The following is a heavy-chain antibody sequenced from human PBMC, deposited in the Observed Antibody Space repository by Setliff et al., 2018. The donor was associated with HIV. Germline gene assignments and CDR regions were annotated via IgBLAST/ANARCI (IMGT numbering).Heavy chain of an antibody. Sequence: NPSETLSLTCAVYGGSFSGYYWSWIRQPPGKGLEWIGEINHDRTTNYNPSLKSRVTISVDTSKNQFSLELSSVTAADTAVYYCARHRDGGTYPLDYWGQGTLVTVSS. D-gene: IGHD1-26*01. J-gene: IGHJ4*02. CDR2: INHDRTT. V-gene: IGHV4-34*01. CDR1: GGSFSGYY. CDR3: ARHRDGGTYPLDY.